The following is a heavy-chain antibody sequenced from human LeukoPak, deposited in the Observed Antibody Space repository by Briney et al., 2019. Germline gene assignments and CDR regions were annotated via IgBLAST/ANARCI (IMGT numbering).Heavy chain of an antibody. CDR3: VRVRRDGDYGAFDI. CDR1: GYTFTNYG. V-gene: IGHV1-18*01. D-gene: IGHD4-17*01. J-gene: IGHJ3*02. CDR2: ISGYNGNT. Sequence: ASVKVSCKASGYTFTNYGITWVRQAPGQGLEWMGWISGYNGNTNYAQNLQVRLTMTTDTSTSTAYVELRSLRFDDTAVFYCVRVRRDGDYGAFDIWGQGTLVTVSS.